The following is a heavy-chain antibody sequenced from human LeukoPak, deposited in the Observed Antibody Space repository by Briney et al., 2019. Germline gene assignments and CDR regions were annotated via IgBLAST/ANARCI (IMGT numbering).Heavy chain of an antibody. Sequence: PGGSLRLSCAASGFTVSSNYMSWVRQAPGKGLEWVSAIIGSVHSTYYADSVKGRFTISRDNSKNTLYLQMNSLRAEDTAVYYCTKHSYDSSGYYSIDYWGQGTLVTVFS. CDR2: IIGSVHST. CDR3: TKHSYDSSGYYSIDY. D-gene: IGHD3-22*01. J-gene: IGHJ4*02. V-gene: IGHV3-23*01. CDR1: GFTVSSNY.